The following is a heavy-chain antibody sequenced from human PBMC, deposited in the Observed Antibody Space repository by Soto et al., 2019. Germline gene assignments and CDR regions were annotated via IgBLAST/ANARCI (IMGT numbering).Heavy chain of an antibody. Sequence: SETLPLTCTVSDDSSSSYKWSWIRQPPGKRLEWIGEIYYNGSTNYNPSLKSRVTISVDKSKNQFSLKLNSVTAADTAVYYCARVPDYWGQGILVTVSS. CDR2: IYYNGST. CDR3: ARVPDY. V-gene: IGHV4-59*12. CDR1: DDSSSSYK. J-gene: IGHJ4*02. D-gene: IGHD2-2*01.